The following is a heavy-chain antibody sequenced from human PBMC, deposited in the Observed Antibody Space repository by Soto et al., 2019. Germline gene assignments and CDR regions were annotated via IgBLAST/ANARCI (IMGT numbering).Heavy chain of an antibody. CDR1: GVSISSGGYY. J-gene: IGHJ4*02. V-gene: IGHV4-31*03. D-gene: IGHD6-13*01. Sequence: SETLSLSCTVSGVSISSGGYYWSWIRQHPGKGLEWIGYIYYSGSTYYNPSLKSRVTISVDMSKNQFSLKLSSVTAADTAVYYCAREKRGAAGTSYYFDYWGQGTLVTVSS. CDR2: IYYSGST. CDR3: AREKRGAAGTSYYFDY.